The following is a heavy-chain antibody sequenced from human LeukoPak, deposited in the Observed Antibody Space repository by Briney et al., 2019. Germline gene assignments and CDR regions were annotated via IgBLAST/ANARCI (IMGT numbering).Heavy chain of an antibody. CDR2: ISAYNGNT. Sequence: EASVKVSCKASGYTFTSYGISWVRQAPGQGLEWMGWISAYNGNTNYAQKLQGRVTMTTDTSTSTAYMELRSLRSDDTAVYYCARDTYSSGYLPGNWFDPWGQGTLVTVSS. V-gene: IGHV1-18*01. CDR3: ARDTYSSGYLPGNWFDP. CDR1: GYTFTSYG. J-gene: IGHJ5*02. D-gene: IGHD6-19*01.